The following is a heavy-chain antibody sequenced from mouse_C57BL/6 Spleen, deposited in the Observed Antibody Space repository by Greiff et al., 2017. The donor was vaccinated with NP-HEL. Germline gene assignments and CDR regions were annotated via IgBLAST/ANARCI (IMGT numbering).Heavy chain of an antibody. CDR3: AQLGGYYVVYAMDY. Sequence: EVQLQQSGPELVKPGASVKISCKASGYTFTDYYMNGVKQSKGKSLEWIGDINPNNGGTSYNKKLKGKATWTVDKSYSTAYMELRSRTYEDSAVYYCAQLGGYYVVYAMDYWGQGTSVTVSS. CDR2: INPNNGGT. CDR1: GYTFTDYY. J-gene: IGHJ4*01. V-gene: IGHV1-26*01. D-gene: IGHD2-3*01.